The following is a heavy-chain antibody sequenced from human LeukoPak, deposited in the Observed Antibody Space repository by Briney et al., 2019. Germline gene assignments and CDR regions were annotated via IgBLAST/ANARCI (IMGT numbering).Heavy chain of an antibody. D-gene: IGHD3-10*01. J-gene: IGHJ3*02. CDR3: VRLREAAFDI. CDR1: GFTFSTSD. V-gene: IGHV3-13*04. CDR2: IGTAGDT. Sequence: GGSLRLSCAASGFTFSTSDMHWGRQATGKGLEWVSAIGTAGDTYYPGSVKGRFTISRENAKNSLYLQMNSLRAGDTAVYYCVRLREAAFDIWGQGTMVTVSS.